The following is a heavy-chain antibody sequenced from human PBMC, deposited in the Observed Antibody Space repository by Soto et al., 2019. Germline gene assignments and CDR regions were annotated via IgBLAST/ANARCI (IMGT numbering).Heavy chain of an antibody. D-gene: IGHD6-13*01. CDR2: ISGGSEVT. Sequence: PGGSLRLSCAASGFTFSTYAMSWVRQAPGKGLEWVSAISGGSEVTYFADSVKGRFTISRDNSKNTLYLQMNSLRAEDTAVYFCAKGTLSAGRVYDSWGQGTLVTVSS. CDR3: AKGTLSAGRVYDS. CDR1: GFTFSTYA. V-gene: IGHV3-23*01. J-gene: IGHJ4*02.